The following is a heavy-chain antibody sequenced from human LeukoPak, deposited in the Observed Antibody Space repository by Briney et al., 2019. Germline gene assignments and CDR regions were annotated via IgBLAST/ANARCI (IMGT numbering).Heavy chain of an antibody. CDR1: GGSISSKY. D-gene: IGHD3-22*01. Sequence: SETLSLTCTVSGGSISSKYWSWIRQPAGKGLEWIGRIYSAGDTKYNPSLKSRVIMSVDTSKNQFSLRLNSVTAADTAMYYCAKQEDYYDGSGYFDCWGQGTLVTVSS. CDR2: IYSAGDT. V-gene: IGHV4-4*07. J-gene: IGHJ4*02. CDR3: AKQEDYYDGSGYFDC.